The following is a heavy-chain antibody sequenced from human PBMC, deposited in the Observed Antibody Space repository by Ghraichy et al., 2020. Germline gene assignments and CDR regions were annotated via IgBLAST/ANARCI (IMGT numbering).Heavy chain of an antibody. V-gene: IGHV3-30*18. D-gene: IGHD3-10*01. CDR2: ILKDGGDK. J-gene: IGHJ4*02. CDR3: AKDAGSLKDY. Sequence: GGSLRLSCEASGFAFGDHAMHWVRQAPGKGLEWVGIILKDGGDKYYGDSVKGRFTISRDNSNNTVYLHMNSLRAEDTALYFCAKDAGSLKDYWGPGTLVTVSS. CDR1: GFAFGDHA.